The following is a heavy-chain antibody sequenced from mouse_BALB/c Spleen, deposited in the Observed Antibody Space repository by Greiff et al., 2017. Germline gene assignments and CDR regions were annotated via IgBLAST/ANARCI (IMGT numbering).Heavy chain of an antibody. V-gene: IGHV14-3*02. CDR2: IDPANGNT. J-gene: IGHJ3*01. CDR3: ARRGGFAY. Sequence: EVQLQQSGAELVKPGASVKLSCTASGFNIKDSYMHWVKQRPEQGLEWIGRIDPANGNTKYDPKFQGKATITADTSSNTASLQLSSLTSEDTAVYYYARRGGFAYWGQGTLVTVSA. CDR1: GFNIKDSY.